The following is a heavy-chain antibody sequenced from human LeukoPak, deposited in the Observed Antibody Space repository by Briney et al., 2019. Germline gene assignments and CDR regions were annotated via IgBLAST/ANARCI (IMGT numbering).Heavy chain of an antibody. CDR1: GFTFSSYW. J-gene: IGHJ4*02. V-gene: IGHV3-74*01. D-gene: IGHD1-26*01. CDR2: INSDGSST. CDR3: ARVRVGTTTFDY. Sequence: GGSLRLSCAASGFTFSSYWMHWVRQAPGKGLVWVSRINSDGSSTSYADSVKGRFTISRDNAKNTLYMQMSSLRAEDTAVYYCARVRVGTTTFDYWGQGTLVTVSS.